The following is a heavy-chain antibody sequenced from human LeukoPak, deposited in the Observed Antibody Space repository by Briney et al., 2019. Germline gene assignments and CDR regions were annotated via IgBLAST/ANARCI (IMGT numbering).Heavy chain of an antibody. V-gene: IGHV3-21*01. CDR1: GFTFSSYG. J-gene: IGHJ1*01. CDR2: ISSSSSYI. Sequence: PGGSLRLSCAASGFTFSSYGMNWVRQAPGKGLEWVSSISSSSSYIYYADSVKGRFTISRDNAKSSLYLQMNSLRAEDTAVYYCARGGYYDSSGYGPRYFQHWGQGTLVTVSS. D-gene: IGHD3-22*01. CDR3: ARGGYYDSSGYGPRYFQH.